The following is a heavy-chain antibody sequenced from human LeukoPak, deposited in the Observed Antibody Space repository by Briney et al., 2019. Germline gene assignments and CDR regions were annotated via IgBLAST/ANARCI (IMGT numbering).Heavy chain of an antibody. CDR2: FDTQEGET. Sequence: ASVKVSCKISGHTLTELSTHWVRQAPGKGLEWMGGFDTQEGETIFAQNFQGRVTMTGDTSSDTAYMELSSLTSEDTAVYYCATPPVWFGEFMSGNSILGYFQDWGQGTLVTVSS. D-gene: IGHD3-10*01. V-gene: IGHV1-24*01. CDR1: GHTLTELS. J-gene: IGHJ1*01. CDR3: ATPPVWFGEFMSGNSILGYFQD.